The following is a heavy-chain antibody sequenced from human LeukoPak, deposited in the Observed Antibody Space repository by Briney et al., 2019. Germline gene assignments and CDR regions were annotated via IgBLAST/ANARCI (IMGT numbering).Heavy chain of an antibody. Sequence: GGSLRLSCAASGFTFDDYAMHWVRQAPGKGLEWVSLIRGDGGSTYYADSVKGRFAISRDNSKNSLYLQMNSLRTEDTALYYCAKDKYCSSTSCHPNWFDPWGQGTLVTVSS. CDR1: GFTFDDYA. J-gene: IGHJ5*02. CDR2: IRGDGGST. D-gene: IGHD2-2*01. CDR3: AKDKYCSSTSCHPNWFDP. V-gene: IGHV3-43*02.